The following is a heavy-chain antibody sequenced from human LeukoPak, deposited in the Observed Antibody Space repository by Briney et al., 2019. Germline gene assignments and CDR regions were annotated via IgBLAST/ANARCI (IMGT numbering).Heavy chain of an antibody. CDR1: GGSISSNNW. D-gene: IGHD1-1*01. Sequence: SGTLSLTCAVSGGSISSNNWWGWVRQPPGKGLGWIGEIYHSGSPNYNPSLKSRVTISVDKSRNHFSLNLSSVTAADTAVYYCARVNINNWHSCDYWGQGTLVTVSS. CDR3: ARVNINNWHSCDY. V-gene: IGHV4-4*02. CDR2: IYHSGSP. J-gene: IGHJ4*02.